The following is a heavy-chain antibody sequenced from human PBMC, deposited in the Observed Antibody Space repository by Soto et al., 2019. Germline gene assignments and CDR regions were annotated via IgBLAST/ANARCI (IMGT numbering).Heavy chain of an antibody. Sequence: ASVKVSCKASGYTFTSYGISWVRQAPGQGLEWMGWISAYNGNTNYAQKLQGRVTMTTDTSTSTAYLELRSLRSDDTAVYDCARDMPGYDYLSTVVTLVPDYWGQGTLVTVSS. CDR3: ARDMPGYDYLSTVVTLVPDY. D-gene: IGHD5-12*01. CDR2: ISAYNGNT. CDR1: GYTFTSYG. J-gene: IGHJ4*02. V-gene: IGHV1-18*01.